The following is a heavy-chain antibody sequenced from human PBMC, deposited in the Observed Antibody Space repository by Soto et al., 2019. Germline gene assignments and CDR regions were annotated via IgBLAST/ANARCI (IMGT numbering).Heavy chain of an antibody. D-gene: IGHD2-15*01. V-gene: IGHV4-34*01. Sequence: SETLSLTCAVYGGSFSGYYWSWIRQPPGKGLEWIGEINHSGSANYNPSLKSRVTMSVDRSKNQFSLQLTSVTAADTAVYYCASSLVMVAPTYWFDLWGQGSLVSVS. CDR2: INHSGSA. J-gene: IGHJ5*02. CDR3: ASSLVMVAPTYWFDL. CDR1: GGSFSGYY.